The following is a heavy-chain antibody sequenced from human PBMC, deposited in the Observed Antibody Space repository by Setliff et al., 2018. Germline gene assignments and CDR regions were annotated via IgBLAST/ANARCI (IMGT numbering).Heavy chain of an antibody. J-gene: IGHJ4*02. CDR1: GFTFSSLW. D-gene: IGHD1-1*01. CDR2: INQGGGAQ. V-gene: IGHV3-7*03. CDR3: AREHTSDWKFDY. Sequence: PGGSLRLSCAASGFTFSSLWMSWVRQAPGKGLEWVANINQGGGAQFYVDSVQGRFTVSRDGSANSLFLHMNNLKTEDTAVYYCAREHTSDWKFDYWGPGTLVTVSS.